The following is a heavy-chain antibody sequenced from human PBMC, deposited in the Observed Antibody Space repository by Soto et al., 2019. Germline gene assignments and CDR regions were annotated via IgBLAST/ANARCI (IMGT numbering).Heavy chain of an antibody. CDR3: AIQDCTNDVCLEAAVTVGGALEY. CDR1: GFTFSKYW. J-gene: IGHJ4*02. D-gene: IGHD2-8*01. CDR2: ISGDGTTT. V-gene: IGHV3-74*01. Sequence: EVQLVESGGGLVQPGTALRLSCAASGFTFSKYWMHWVRRAPGKGPVWVSYISGDGTTTDYADSVKGRFTISRDNAKNTLYLQIDSLRVEDTAVYYCAIQDCTNDVCLEAAVTVGGALEYWGQGAQVTVTS.